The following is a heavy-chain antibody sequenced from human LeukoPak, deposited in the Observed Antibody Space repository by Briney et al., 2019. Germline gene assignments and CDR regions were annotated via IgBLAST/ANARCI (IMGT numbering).Heavy chain of an antibody. Sequence: GASVTVSCKASGYTFTNYGMNWVRQAPGQGLKWMGWINTNTGNPTYAQGFTGRFVFSLDTSVSTAYLQISSLKAEDTAVYYCARGEGETAMVTNFDYWGQGTLVTVSS. J-gene: IGHJ4*02. V-gene: IGHV7-4-1*02. CDR3: ARGEGETAMVTNFDY. D-gene: IGHD5-18*01. CDR1: GYTFTNYG. CDR2: INTNTGNP.